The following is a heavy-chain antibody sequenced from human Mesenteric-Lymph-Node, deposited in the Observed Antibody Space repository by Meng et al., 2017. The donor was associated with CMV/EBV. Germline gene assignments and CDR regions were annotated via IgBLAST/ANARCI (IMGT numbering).Heavy chain of an antibody. J-gene: IGHJ5*02. CDR2: INPDSGGT. Sequence: CKASGYTFTGYYLHWVRQAPGQGLEWMGRINPDSGGTNYAQKFQDRVTMTRDTSISTAYMELNRLKSDDTAVYYCARSPFLRTWVDPWGQGTLVTVSS. V-gene: IGHV1-2*06. CDR3: ARSPFLRTWVDP. D-gene: IGHD2/OR15-2a*01. CDR1: GYTFTGYY.